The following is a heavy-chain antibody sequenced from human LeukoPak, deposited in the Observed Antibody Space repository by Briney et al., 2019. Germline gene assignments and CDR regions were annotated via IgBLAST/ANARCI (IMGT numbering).Heavy chain of an antibody. V-gene: IGHV4-59*01. CDR1: SGSISSYY. J-gene: IGHJ4*02. D-gene: IGHD5-18*01. CDR3: ARGRGYSYGFSPVASYYFDY. Sequence: PSETLSLTCTVSSGSISSYYWSWIRQPPGKGLEWIGYIYYSGSTNYNPSLKSRVTISVDTSKNQFSLKLSSVTAADTAVYYCARGRGYSYGFSPVASYYFDYWGQGTLVTVSS. CDR2: IYYSGST.